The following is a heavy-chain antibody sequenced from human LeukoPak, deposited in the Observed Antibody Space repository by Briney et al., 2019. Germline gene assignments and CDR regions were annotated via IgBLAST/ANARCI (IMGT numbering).Heavy chain of an antibody. Sequence: PSETLSLTCTVSGGSISSSSYYWGWIRQPPGKGLEWIGSIYYSGSTYYNPSLKSRVTISVYTSKNQFSLKLSSVTAADTAVYYCARHDVNLAAGGYFDYWGQGTLVTVSS. CDR3: ARHDVNLAAGGYFDY. CDR2: IYYSGST. CDR1: GGSISSSSYY. J-gene: IGHJ4*02. V-gene: IGHV4-39*01. D-gene: IGHD3-10*01.